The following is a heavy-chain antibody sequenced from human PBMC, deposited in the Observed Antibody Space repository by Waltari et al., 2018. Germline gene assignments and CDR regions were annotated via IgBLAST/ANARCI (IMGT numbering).Heavy chain of an antibody. CDR3: ARVDGFGELSYFDY. CDR1: GGSISSYY. CDR2: IYYSGST. Sequence: QVQLQESGPGLVKPSETLSLTCTVSGGSISSYYWSWIRQPPGKGLEWIGYIYYSGSTNYNPSLKSRVTISVDTSKNQFSLKLSSVTAADTAVYYCARVDGFGELSYFDYWGQGTLVTVSS. D-gene: IGHD3-10*01. J-gene: IGHJ4*02. V-gene: IGHV4-59*01.